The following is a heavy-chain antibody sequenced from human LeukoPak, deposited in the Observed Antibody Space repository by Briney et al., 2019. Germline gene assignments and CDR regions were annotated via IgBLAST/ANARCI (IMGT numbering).Heavy chain of an antibody. CDR3: ARLPRITMVRGVYYYYYYMDV. V-gene: IGHV4-39*01. Sequence: SETLSLTCTVSGGSTSSSSYYWGWIRQPPGKGLEWIGSIYYSGSTYYNPSLKSRVTISVDTSKNQFSLKLSSVTAADTAVYYCARLPRITMVRGVYYYYYYMDVWGKGTTVTVSS. D-gene: IGHD3-10*01. J-gene: IGHJ6*03. CDR1: GGSTSSSSYY. CDR2: IYYSGST.